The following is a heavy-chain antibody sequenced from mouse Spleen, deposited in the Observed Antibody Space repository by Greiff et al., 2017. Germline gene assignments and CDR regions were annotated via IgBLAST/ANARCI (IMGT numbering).Heavy chain of an antibody. D-gene: IGHD2-3*01. J-gene: IGHJ3*01. CDR2: INPSSGYT. CDR1: GYTFTSYT. V-gene: IGHV1-4*01. Sequence: QVQLQQSGAELARPGASVKMSCKASGYTFTSYTMHWVKQRPGQGLEWIGYINPSSGYTKYNQKFKDKATLTADKSSSTAYMQLSSLTSEDSAVYYCARWEGIYDGHFAYWGQGTLVTVSA. CDR3: ARWEGIYDGHFAY.